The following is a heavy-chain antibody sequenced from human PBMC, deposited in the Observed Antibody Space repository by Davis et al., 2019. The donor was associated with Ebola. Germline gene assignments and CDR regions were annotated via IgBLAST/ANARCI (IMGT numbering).Heavy chain of an antibody. V-gene: IGHV3-7*01. Sequence: GESLKISCAASGFTFSSYWMSWVRQAPGKGLEWVANIKQDGSEKYYADSVKGRFTISRDNSKNTLYLQMNSLRAEDTAVYYCAKDLGSSSHIYYYYYGMDVWGKGTTVTVSS. CDR1: GFTFSSYW. CDR2: IKQDGSEK. CDR3: AKDLGSSSHIYYYYYGMDV. D-gene: IGHD6-13*01. J-gene: IGHJ6*04.